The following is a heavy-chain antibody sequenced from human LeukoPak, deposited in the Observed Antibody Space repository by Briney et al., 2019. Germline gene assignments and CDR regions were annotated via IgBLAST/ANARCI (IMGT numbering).Heavy chain of an antibody. D-gene: IGHD3-22*01. Sequence: SETLSLTCTVSGGSISSSSYYWGWIRQPPGKGLEWIGSIYYSGSTYYNPSLKSRVTISVDTSKNQFSLKLSSVTAADTAVYYCARLPPPYYYDSSGYGSDHWGQGTLVTVSS. V-gene: IGHV4-39*01. CDR1: GGSISSSSYY. CDR3: ARLPPPYYYDSSGYGSDH. CDR2: IYYSGST. J-gene: IGHJ4*02.